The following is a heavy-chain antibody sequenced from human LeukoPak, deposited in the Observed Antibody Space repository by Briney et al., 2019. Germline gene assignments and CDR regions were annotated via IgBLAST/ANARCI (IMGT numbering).Heavy chain of an antibody. CDR3: AREVEMDAAEETMPQYVY. D-gene: IGHD2-2*01. V-gene: IGHV1-2*02. CDR2: INPNSGGT. CDR1: GYTFTGYY. Sequence: GASVKLSCKASGYTFTGYYMHWVRQAPGQGLELMGWINPNSGGTNYAQKFQGRVTMTRDTSISTAYMELNRLRSDDTAVYYCAREVEMDAAEETMPQYVYWGQGTLVTVSS. J-gene: IGHJ4*02.